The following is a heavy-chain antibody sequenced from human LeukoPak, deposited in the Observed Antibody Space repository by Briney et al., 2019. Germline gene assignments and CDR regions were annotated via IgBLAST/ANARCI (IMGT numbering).Heavy chain of an antibody. CDR1: GFTFSSYA. CDR2: ISGSGGST. V-gene: IGHV3-23*01. J-gene: IGHJ3*02. CDR3: ARGVKFLGYCSSTSCYDAFDI. D-gene: IGHD2-2*01. Sequence: GGSLRLSCAASGFTFSSYAMSWVRQAPGKGLEWVSAISGSGGSTYYADSVKGRFTISRDNSKNTLYLQMNSLRAEDTAVYYCARGVKFLGYCSSTSCYDAFDIWGQGTMVTVSS.